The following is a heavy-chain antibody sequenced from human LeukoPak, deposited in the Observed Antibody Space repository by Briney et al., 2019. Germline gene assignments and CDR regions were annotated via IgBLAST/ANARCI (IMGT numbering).Heavy chain of an antibody. CDR2: ISGSGGST. V-gene: IGHV3-23*01. CDR3: AKTHDSSGSDY. D-gene: IGHD3-22*01. CDR1: GFTFSNYA. Sequence: GGSLRLSCAASGFTFSNYAMSWVRQAPGRGLEWVSAISGSGGSTYYADSVKGRFTISRENSNNTLYIQMNSPRAEDTAVYYCAKTHDSSGSDYWGQGTLVTVSS. J-gene: IGHJ4*02.